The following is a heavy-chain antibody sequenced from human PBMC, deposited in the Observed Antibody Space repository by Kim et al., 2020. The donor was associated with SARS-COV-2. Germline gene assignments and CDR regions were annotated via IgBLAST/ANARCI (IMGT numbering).Heavy chain of an antibody. Sequence: GGSLRLSCAASGFTFSDYYMSWIRQAPGKGLEWVSYISSTTSYTKYADSVKGRFTISRDNAKNSLYLQMNGLRAEDTAVYYCARVSSGSSSWYWFDPWGPGTLVTVSS. CDR1: GFTFSDYY. CDR3: ARVSSGSSSWYWFDP. CDR2: ISSTTSYT. V-gene: IGHV3-11*05. D-gene: IGHD6-13*01. J-gene: IGHJ5*02.